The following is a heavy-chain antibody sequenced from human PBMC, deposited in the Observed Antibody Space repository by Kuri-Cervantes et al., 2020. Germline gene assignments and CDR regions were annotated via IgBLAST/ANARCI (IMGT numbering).Heavy chain of an antibody. CDR2: ISYDGSNK. CDR3: ARGGGFVVVTAGDY. Sequence: GGSLRLTSAASGFTFSSYGMHWVRQAPGKGLEWVAVISYDGSNKYYADSVKGRFTISRDNSKNTLYLQMNSLRDEDTAVYYCARGGGFVVVTAGDYWGQGTLVTVSS. D-gene: IGHD2-21*02. CDR1: GFTFSSYG. V-gene: IGHV3-30*03. J-gene: IGHJ4*02.